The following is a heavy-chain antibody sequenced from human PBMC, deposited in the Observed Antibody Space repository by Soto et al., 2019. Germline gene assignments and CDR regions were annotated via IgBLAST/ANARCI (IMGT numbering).Heavy chain of an antibody. D-gene: IGHD5-12*01. Sequence: EVQLLESGGGLVQPGGSLRLSCAASGFTFSSYAMSWVRQAPGKGLEWVSAISGSGGSTYYADSVKGRFTISRDNSKTALYLQMTSLRAEDTAVYYCANLVATAVDYWGQGTLVTVSS. CDR1: GFTFSSYA. V-gene: IGHV3-23*01. J-gene: IGHJ4*02. CDR3: ANLVATAVDY. CDR2: ISGSGGST.